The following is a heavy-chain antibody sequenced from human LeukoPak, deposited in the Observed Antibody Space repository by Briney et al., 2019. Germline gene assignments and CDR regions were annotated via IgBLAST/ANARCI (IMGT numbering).Heavy chain of an antibody. CDR3: ARRGDNWFDP. J-gene: IGHJ5*02. D-gene: IGHD3-16*01. CDR2: ICPGDSDI. CDR1: GYTFTTYC. V-gene: IGHV5-51*01. Sequence: GESLKISCKASGYTFTTYCIAWVRQVPGKGLEWMGMICPGDSDIRYSPSFQGQVTISADKSISTAYLQWSSLKASDTAMYYCARRGDNWFDPWGQGTLVTVSS.